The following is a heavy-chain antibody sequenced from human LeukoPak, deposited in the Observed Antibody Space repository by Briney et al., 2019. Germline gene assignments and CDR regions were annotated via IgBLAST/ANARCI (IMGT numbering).Heavy chain of an antibody. J-gene: IGHJ4*02. Sequence: GGSLRLSCVASGFTLTFYAMNWVRQAPGKGLEWVSSISSSGSYIYYADSVKGRFTISRDNAKNSLYLQMNSLRAEDTAVYYCARFSSGDMSIDYWGQGTLVTVSS. CDR3: ARFSSGDMSIDY. CDR2: ISSSGSYI. D-gene: IGHD3-10*01. CDR1: GFTLTFYA. V-gene: IGHV3-21*01.